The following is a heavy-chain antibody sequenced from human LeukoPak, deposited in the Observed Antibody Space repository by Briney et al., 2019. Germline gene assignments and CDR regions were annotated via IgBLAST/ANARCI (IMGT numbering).Heavy chain of an antibody. Sequence: GGSLRLSCAASGFTFDDYGMSWVRQAPGKGLEWVSGINWNGGSTGYGDSVKGRFTISRDNAKNSLYLQMNSLRAEDTALYYCARATPGTDAPRLQNKAFDIWGQGTMVTVSS. CDR3: ARATPGTDAPRLQNKAFDI. CDR2: INWNGGST. V-gene: IGHV3-20*04. CDR1: GFTFDDYG. D-gene: IGHD1-1*01. J-gene: IGHJ3*02.